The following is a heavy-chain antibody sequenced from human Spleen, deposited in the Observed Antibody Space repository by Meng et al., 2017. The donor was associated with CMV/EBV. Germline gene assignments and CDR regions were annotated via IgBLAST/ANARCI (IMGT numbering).Heavy chain of an antibody. CDR1: GYTFTSYG. CDR3: ARAGGSSPRGPPDY. CDR2: ISAYNGNT. V-gene: IGHV1-18*01. J-gene: IGHJ4*02. Sequence: VPSVESGAEVEKPGAPWNGLCKASGYTFTSYGISWVRQAPGQGLEWMGWISAYNGNTNYAQKLQGRVTMTTDTSTSTAYMELRSLRSDDTAVYYCARAGGSSPRGPPDYWGQGTLVTVSS. D-gene: IGHD6-13*01.